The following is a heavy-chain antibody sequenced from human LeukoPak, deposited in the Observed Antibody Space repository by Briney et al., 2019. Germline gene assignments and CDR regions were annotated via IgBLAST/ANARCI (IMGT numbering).Heavy chain of an antibody. CDR2: MNPNSGNT. CDR1: GYTVTSYD. Sequence: ASVKVSCKASGYTVTSYDINWVRQATGQGLEWMGWMNPNSGNTGYAQKFQGRVTMTRNTSTSTAYMELSSLRSEDTAVYYCARGSSHTVGDFDYWGQGTLVTVSS. J-gene: IGHJ4*02. V-gene: IGHV1-8*01. D-gene: IGHD3-10*01. CDR3: ARGSSHTVGDFDY.